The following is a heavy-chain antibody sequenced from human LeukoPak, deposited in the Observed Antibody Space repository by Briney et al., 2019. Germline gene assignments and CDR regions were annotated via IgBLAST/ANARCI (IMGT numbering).Heavy chain of an antibody. CDR1: GFTFSIYS. CDR3: ARDRSSSPYWYFDL. Sequence: GGSLRLSCAASGFTFSIYSMNWVRQAPWQGLEWVSYISSSSSTINYADSVRGRFTISRDNAKNSLYLQMNSLRAEDTAVYYCARDRSSSPYWYFDLWGRGTLVTVSS. CDR2: ISSSSSTI. V-gene: IGHV3-48*01. J-gene: IGHJ2*01. D-gene: IGHD6-6*01.